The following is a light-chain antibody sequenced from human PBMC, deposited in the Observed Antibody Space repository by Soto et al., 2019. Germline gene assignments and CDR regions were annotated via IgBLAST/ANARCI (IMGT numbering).Light chain of an antibody. CDR1: QSVSSN. Sequence: EIVMTQSPATLSVSPGESATLSCRASQSVSSNLAWYQQKPGQPPRLLIYGASTGAAGIPARFSGSGSGTEFTLTISSLQSEDFAVYYCQQYNNWPLYTFGQGTKLE. CDR3: QQYNNWPLYT. CDR2: GAS. V-gene: IGKV3-15*01. J-gene: IGKJ2*01.